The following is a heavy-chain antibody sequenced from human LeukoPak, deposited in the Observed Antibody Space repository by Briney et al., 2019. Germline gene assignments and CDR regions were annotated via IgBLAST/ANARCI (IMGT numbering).Heavy chain of an antibody. J-gene: IGHJ4*02. V-gene: IGHV1-8*01. CDR3: ARRNTPVVAGLDS. CDR1: GYTFTSYD. D-gene: IGHD5-18*01. Sequence: ASVKVSCKAFGYTFTSYDINWVRQATGQGLEWMGWMNPNSGNTGYAQKFQGRVTMTRNTSISTAYMELSSLRSEDTAVYYCARRNTPVVAGLDSWGQGTLVTVSS. CDR2: MNPNSGNT.